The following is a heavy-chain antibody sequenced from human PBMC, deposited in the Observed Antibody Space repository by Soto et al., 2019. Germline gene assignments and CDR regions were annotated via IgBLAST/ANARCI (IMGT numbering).Heavy chain of an antibody. Sequence: SETLSLTCSVSGGSISSSPYYWGWIRQPPGKRLEWLGTIYYSGTTSYNPSLKSRVIISVDTSNNQLFLKLRSVTAADTAVYYCARHRQYYDTSGYQQRYFDYWGQGTQVTVSS. J-gene: IGHJ4*02. CDR3: ARHRQYYDTSGYQQRYFDY. D-gene: IGHD3-22*01. CDR2: IYYSGTT. CDR1: GGSISSSPYY. V-gene: IGHV4-39*01.